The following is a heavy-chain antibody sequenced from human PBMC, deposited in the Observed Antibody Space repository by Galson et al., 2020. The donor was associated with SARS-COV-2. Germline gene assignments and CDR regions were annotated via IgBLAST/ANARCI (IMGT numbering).Heavy chain of an antibody. D-gene: IGHD3-10*01. CDR2: ISANGDST. Sequence: GESLKISCAASGFTFRNYAMNWVRQAPGKGLEWVSSISANGDSTYYADSVKGRFTIYRDNSDNMLYLQLNSLRAEDTAIFYCATDGYYDAGSYQPFYRSYYAMDVWGQGTTVAVSS. CDR3: ATDGYYDAGSYQPFYRSYYAMDV. V-gene: IGHV3-23*01. CDR1: GFTFRNYA. J-gene: IGHJ6*02.